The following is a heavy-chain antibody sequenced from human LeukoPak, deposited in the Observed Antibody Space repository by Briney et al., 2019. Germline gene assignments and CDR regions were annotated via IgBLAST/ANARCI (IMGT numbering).Heavy chain of an antibody. J-gene: IGHJ6*02. Sequence: SVKVSCKASGGTFSSYAISWVRQAPGQGLEWMGGIIPIFGTANYAQKFQGRVTITADESTSTAYVELSSLRSEDTAVYYCAREKYSSGWWDYYGMDVWGQGTTVTVSS. CDR1: GGTFSSYA. CDR3: AREKYSSGWWDYYGMDV. D-gene: IGHD6-19*01. CDR2: IIPIFGTA. V-gene: IGHV1-69*13.